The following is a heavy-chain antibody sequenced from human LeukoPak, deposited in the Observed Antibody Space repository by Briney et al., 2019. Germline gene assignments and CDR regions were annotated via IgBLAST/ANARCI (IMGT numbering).Heavy chain of an antibody. CDR1: GFTFSSYA. CDR3: AKLAAAGSKYYYYGMDV. J-gene: IGHJ6*02. V-gene: IGHV3-23*01. CDR2: ISGSGGST. D-gene: IGHD6-13*01. Sequence: GGSLRLSCAASGFTFSSYAMSWVRQAPGKGLEWVSAISGSGGSTYYADSVKGRFTISRDNSKNTLYLQMNSLRAEGTAVYYCAKLAAAGSKYYYYGMDVWGQGTTVTVSS.